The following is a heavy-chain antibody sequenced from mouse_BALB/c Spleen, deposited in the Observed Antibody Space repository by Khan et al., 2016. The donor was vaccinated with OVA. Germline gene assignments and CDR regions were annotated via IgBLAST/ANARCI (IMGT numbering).Heavy chain of an antibody. CDR3: ATAPFITTPATWFFDV. V-gene: IGHV3-2*02. D-gene: IGHD1-2*01. Sequence: VQLKESGPGLVKPSQSLSLTCTITDYSITIDYAWNWIRQFPGNKLEWMGYISYSGTTSYNPSLKSRLSITRDTSKDQFFLQLSSLTAEDTATYYCATAPFITTPATWFFDVWGAGTTVTVSS. J-gene: IGHJ1*01. CDR2: ISYSGTT. CDR1: DYSITIDYA.